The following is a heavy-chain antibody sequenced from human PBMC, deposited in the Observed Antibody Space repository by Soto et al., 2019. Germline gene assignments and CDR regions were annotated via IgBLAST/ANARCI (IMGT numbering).Heavy chain of an antibody. J-gene: IGHJ4*02. CDR2: ISYDGSNK. Sequence: VQLVESGGGVVQPGRSLRLSCAASGFTFSSYGMHWVRQAPGKGLEWVAVISYDGSNKYYADSVKGRFTISRDNSKNTLSLQMNSLRAEDTAVYYCAKPGVPEYYFDYWGQGTLVTVSS. V-gene: IGHV3-30*18. CDR1: GFTFSSYG. CDR3: AKPGVPEYYFDY.